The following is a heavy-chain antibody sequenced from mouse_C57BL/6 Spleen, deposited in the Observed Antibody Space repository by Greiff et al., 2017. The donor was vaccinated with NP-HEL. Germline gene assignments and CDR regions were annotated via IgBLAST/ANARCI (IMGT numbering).Heavy chain of an antibody. CDR2: ISSGSSTI. CDR3: ARPIYYGSSYDYAMDY. J-gene: IGHJ4*01. Sequence: DVKLVESGGGLVKPGGSLKLSCAASGFTFSDYGMHWVRQAPEKGLEWVAYISSGSSTIYYADTVKGRFTISRDNAKNTLFLQMTSLRSEDTAMYYCARPIYYGSSYDYAMDYWGQGTSVTVSS. D-gene: IGHD1-1*01. CDR1: GFTFSDYG. V-gene: IGHV5-17*01.